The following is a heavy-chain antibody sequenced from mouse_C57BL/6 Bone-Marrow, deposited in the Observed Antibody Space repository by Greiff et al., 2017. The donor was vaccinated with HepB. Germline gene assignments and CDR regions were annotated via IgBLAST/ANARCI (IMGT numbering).Heavy chain of an antibody. Sequence: EVKLVESGGGLVQPGGSLKLSCAASGFTFSDYGMAWVRQAPRKGPEWVAFISNLAYSIYYADTVTGRFTISRENAKNTLYLEMSSLRSEDTAMYYCARRAYYYYGIMDYWGQGTSVTVSS. V-gene: IGHV5-15*01. CDR3: ARRAYYYYGIMDY. D-gene: IGHD1-1*01. J-gene: IGHJ4*01. CDR2: ISNLAYSI. CDR1: GFTFSDYG.